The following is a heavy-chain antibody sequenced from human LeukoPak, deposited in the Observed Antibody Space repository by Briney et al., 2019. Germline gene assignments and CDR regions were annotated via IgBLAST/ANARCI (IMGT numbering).Heavy chain of an antibody. V-gene: IGHV4-39*01. D-gene: IGHD3-10*01. CDR2: IYYSGST. J-gene: IGHJ4*02. Sequence: PSETLSLTCTVSGGSISSSSYYWGWVRQPPGKGLEWIGIIYYSGSTYYNPSLKSRVTISVDTSKNQFSLKLSSVTAADTAVYYCARLLVVRGVMDWGQGTLVTVSS. CDR3: ARLLVVRGVMD. CDR1: GGSISSSSYY.